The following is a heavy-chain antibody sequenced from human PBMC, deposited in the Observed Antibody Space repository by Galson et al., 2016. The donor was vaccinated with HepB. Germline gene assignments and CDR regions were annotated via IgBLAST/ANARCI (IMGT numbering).Heavy chain of an antibody. CDR2: INTGDST. V-gene: IGHV3-23*01. D-gene: IGHD3-16*02. CDR3: AKMFGGVIAATLDY. CDR1: GFTFSNYV. J-gene: IGHJ4*02. Sequence: SLRLSCAASGFTFSNYVMSWVRQAPGKGLEWVSTINTGDSTYYPDSVTGRFTISRDNSKNTLYLQMNSLRAEDTAMYHCAKMFGGVIAATLDYWGQGTLVTVSS.